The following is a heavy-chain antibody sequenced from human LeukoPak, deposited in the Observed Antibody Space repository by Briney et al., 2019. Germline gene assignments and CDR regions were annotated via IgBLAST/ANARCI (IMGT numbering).Heavy chain of an antibody. V-gene: IGHV3-53*01. Sequence: TGGSLRLSCAASGFTVSDSYMSCVRQAPGKGPEWLSVVYSDDSAYYADSVMGRFTISRDNSKNTMYLQMNSLRAEDTAVYYCARGDRGYAESLYWGRGTLVTVSS. D-gene: IGHD5-12*01. CDR3: ARGDRGYAESLY. CDR2: VYSDDSA. J-gene: IGHJ4*02. CDR1: GFTVSDSY.